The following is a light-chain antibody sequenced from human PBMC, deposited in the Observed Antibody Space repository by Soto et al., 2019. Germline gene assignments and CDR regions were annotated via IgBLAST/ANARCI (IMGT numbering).Light chain of an antibody. CDR1: QSVSSTY. CDR2: GAS. V-gene: IGKV3D-20*02. CDR3: QQGTDWPPGT. J-gene: IGKJ1*01. Sequence: EIVLTQSPGTLSLSPGERATLSCRASQSVSSTYLAWYQQKPGQAPRLLMYGASNRATGIPDRFSGSGSGTDFTLTISSLEPEDFALYYCQQGTDWPPGTFGQGTKV.